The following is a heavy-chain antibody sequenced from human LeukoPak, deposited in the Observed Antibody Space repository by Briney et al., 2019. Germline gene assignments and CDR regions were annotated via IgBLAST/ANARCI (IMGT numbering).Heavy chain of an antibody. V-gene: IGHV3-33*01. CDR1: GFTFSSYG. Sequence: PGGSLRLSCAASGFTFSSYGMHWVRRAPGKGLEWVAVIWYDGSNKYYADSVKGRFTISRDNSKNTLYLQMNSLRAEDTAVYYCARDSLEMATIDYWGQGTLVTVSS. CDR3: ARDSLEMATIDY. CDR2: IWYDGSNK. J-gene: IGHJ4*02. D-gene: IGHD5-24*01.